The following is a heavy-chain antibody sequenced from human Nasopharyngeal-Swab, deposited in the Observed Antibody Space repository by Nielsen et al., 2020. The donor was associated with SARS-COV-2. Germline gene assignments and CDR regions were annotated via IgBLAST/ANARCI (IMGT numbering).Heavy chain of an antibody. D-gene: IGHD6-13*01. CDR2: IYYSGST. Sequence: WIRQPPGKGLEWIGYIYYSGSTNYNPSLKSRVTISADTSKNQFALKLSSVTAADTAVYYCARGRKQQLVLRWFDPWGQGTLVTVSS. V-gene: IGHV4-31*02. J-gene: IGHJ5*02. CDR3: ARGRKQQLVLRWFDP.